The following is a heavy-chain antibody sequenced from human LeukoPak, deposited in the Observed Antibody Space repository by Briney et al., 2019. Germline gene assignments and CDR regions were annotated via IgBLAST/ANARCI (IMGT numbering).Heavy chain of an antibody. CDR1: GGSFSGYY. CDR3: ARGSYSSSWYFDY. Sequence: ETLSVTCAVYGGSFSGYYWSWIRQPPGKGLEWIGEINHSGSTNYNPYLKSRVTIPVDTSKNQFSLKLSSVAAADAAVYYCARGSYSSSWYFDYWGQGTLVTVSS. V-gene: IGHV4-34*01. CDR2: INHSGST. J-gene: IGHJ4*02. D-gene: IGHD6-13*01.